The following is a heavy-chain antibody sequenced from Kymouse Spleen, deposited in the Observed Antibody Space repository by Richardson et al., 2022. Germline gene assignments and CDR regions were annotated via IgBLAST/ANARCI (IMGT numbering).Heavy chain of an antibody. CDR2: IYYSGST. D-gene: IGHD1-20*01. J-gene: IGHJ6*02. V-gene: IGHV4-39*01. CDR1: GGSISSSSYY. CDR3: ARHNWNDGNYYGMDV. Sequence: QLQLQESGPGLVKPSETLSLTCTVSGGSISSSSYYWGWIRQPPGKGLEWIGSIYYSGSTYYNPSLKSRVTISVDTSKNQFSLKLSSVTAADTAVYYCARHNWNDGNYYGMDVWGQGTTVTVSS.